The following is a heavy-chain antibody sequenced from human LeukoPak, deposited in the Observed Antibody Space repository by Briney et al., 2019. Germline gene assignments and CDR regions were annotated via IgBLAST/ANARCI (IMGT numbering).Heavy chain of an antibody. J-gene: IGHJ3*02. D-gene: IGHD6-19*01. CDR1: GGSMSSYY. V-gene: IGHV4-59*01. CDR2: IYHSGST. CDR3: ARYKAVAGFDAFDI. Sequence: SETLSLTCSVSGGSMSSYYWSWIRQSPGKGLEWIGYIYHSGSTDYNSSLKSRVTISEDTSKKQFSLKVSSVTAADTAVYYCARYKAVAGFDAFDIWGQGTLVTVSS.